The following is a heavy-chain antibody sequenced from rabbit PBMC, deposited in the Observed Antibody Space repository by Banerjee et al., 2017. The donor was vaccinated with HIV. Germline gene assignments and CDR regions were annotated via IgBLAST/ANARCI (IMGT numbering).Heavy chain of an antibody. CDR1: GLDFSSSYW. J-gene: IGHJ6*01. CDR2: IYTGSGGST. D-gene: IGHD8-1*01. Sequence: QEQLVESGGGLVQPEGSLTLTCKASGLDFSSSYWICWVRQAPGKGLELIACIYTGSGGSTYYASWAKGRFTISKTSSTTVTLQMTSLTAADTATYFCATSPYGGGCYDLILWGQGTLVTVS. V-gene: IGHV1S45*01. CDR3: ATSPYGGGCYDLIL.